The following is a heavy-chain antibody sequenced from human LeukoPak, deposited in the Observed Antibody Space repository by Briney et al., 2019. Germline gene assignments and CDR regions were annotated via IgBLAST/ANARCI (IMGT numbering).Heavy chain of an antibody. CDR2: INPSGGST. V-gene: IGHV1-46*01. J-gene: IGHJ3*02. D-gene: IGHD2-21*02. CDR3: ARGEPCTALDCGGDPIGFDI. Sequence: ASVKVSCKASGYTFTSYYMHWVRQAHGQGLEWMGIINPSGGSTSYAQKFQGRVTMTRDTSTSTVYMELSSLRSEDTAVYYCARGEPCTALDCGGDPIGFDIWGQGTMVTVSS. CDR1: GYTFTSYY.